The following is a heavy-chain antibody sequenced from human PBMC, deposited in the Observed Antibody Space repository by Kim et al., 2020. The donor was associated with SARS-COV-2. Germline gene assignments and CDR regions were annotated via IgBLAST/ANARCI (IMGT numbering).Heavy chain of an antibody. CDR2: IYYSGST. J-gene: IGHJ6*02. Sequence: SETLSLTCTVSGGSISSYYWSWIRQPPGKGLEWIGYIYYSGSTNYNPSLKSRVTISVDTSKNQFSLKLSSVTAADTAAYYCARHHYDYVWGSYRYSMDVWGQGTTVTVSS. D-gene: IGHD3-16*02. CDR1: GGSISSYY. V-gene: IGHV4-59*08. CDR3: ARHHYDYVWGSYRYSMDV.